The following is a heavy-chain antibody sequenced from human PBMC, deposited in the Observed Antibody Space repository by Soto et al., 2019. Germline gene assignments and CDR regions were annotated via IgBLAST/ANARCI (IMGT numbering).Heavy chain of an antibody. V-gene: IGHV1-69*12. CDR3: VRVVAIPAYPDY. CDR2: IVPIVDTS. J-gene: IGHJ4*02. D-gene: IGHD2-15*01. CDR1: GGTFSSYA. Sequence: QVQLVQSGAEVRQPASSVKVSCKTSGGTFSSYAISWVRQAPGQGLEWMGGIVPIVDTSTYAQKFQGRVTIPADESTSTAYMELSSLRSDDTAIYYCVRVVAIPAYPDYWGQGTLVTVSS.